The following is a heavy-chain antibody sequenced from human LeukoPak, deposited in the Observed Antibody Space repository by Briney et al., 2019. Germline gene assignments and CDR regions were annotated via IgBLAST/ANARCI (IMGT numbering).Heavy chain of an antibody. V-gene: IGHV1-69*04. CDR1: GGTFSSYA. CDR3: ARDRGYDSSGYFPTGPLFDY. D-gene: IGHD3-22*01. J-gene: IGHJ4*02. CDR2: IIPILGIA. Sequence: SVKVSCKASGGTFSSYAISWVRQAPGQGLEWMGRIIPILGIANYAQKFQGRVTITADKSTSTAYMELSSLRSEDTAVYYCARDRGYDSSGYFPTGPLFDYWGQGTLVTVSS.